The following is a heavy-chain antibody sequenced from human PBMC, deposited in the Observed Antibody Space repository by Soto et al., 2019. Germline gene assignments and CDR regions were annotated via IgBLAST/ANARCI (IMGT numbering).Heavy chain of an antibody. CDR2: IIPIFGTA. D-gene: IGHD3-22*01. J-gene: IGHJ6*02. Sequence: ASVKLSCKASGGTFSSYAISCVRQAPGQGLEWMGGIIPIFGTANYAQKFQGRVTITADESTSTAYMELSSLRSEDTAVYYCAGGGSAKLLYYPSYYYYGMDVWGQGTTVTVSS. CDR3: AGGGSAKLLYYPSYYYYGMDV. CDR1: GGTFSSYA. V-gene: IGHV1-69*13.